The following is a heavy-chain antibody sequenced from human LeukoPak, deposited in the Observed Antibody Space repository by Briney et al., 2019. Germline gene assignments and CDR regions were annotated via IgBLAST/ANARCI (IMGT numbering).Heavy chain of an antibody. CDR2: ISGGSKTI. D-gene: IGHD3-10*01. J-gene: IGHJ5*02. CDR3: ARGGYASGNYPS. Sequence: GGSLRLSCAASGFTFSSYAMNWVRQAPGKGLEWVSYISGGSKTIYYAGSVKGRFIISRDDAKNSLYLQMNSLRDEDTAVYYCARGGYASGNYPSWGQGTLVTVSS. V-gene: IGHV3-48*02. CDR1: GFTFSSYA.